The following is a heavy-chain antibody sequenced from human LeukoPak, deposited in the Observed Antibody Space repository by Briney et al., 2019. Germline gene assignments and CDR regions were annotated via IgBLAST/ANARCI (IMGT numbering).Heavy chain of an antibody. CDR3: ARGFGVVVAAIDY. Sequence: SQTLSLTCTVSGGSISSGSYYWSWIRQPAGKGLEWIGRIYTSGSTNYNPSVKSRVTISVDTSKNQFSLKLSSVTAADTAVYYCARGFGVVVAAIDYWGQGTLVTVSS. CDR1: GGSISSGSYY. CDR2: IYTSGST. J-gene: IGHJ4*02. V-gene: IGHV4-61*02. D-gene: IGHD2-15*01.